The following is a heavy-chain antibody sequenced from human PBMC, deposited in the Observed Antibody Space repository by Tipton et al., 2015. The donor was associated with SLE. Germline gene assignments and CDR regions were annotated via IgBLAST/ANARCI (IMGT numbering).Heavy chain of an antibody. V-gene: IGHV3-21*01. CDR1: GFTFSIYS. CDR3: ARRYPTHYYYYMDV. Sequence: GSLRLSCAASGFTFSIYSMNWVRQAPGKGLEWVSSISSSGYMYYADSVKGRFTISRDNAKNSLYLQMNSLRAEDTGVYYCARRYPTHYYYYMDVWGKGTTVTVSS. CDR2: ISSSGYM. D-gene: IGHD1-1*01. J-gene: IGHJ6*03.